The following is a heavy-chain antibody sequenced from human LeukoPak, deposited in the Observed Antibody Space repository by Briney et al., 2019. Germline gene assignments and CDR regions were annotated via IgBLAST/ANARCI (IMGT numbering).Heavy chain of an antibody. J-gene: IGHJ3*02. CDR1: EFTFSSYW. D-gene: IGHD3-16*01. Sequence: PGGSLRLSCAASEFTFSSYWMTWVRQAPGKGLEWVANINQYDSEKYYVDSVKGRFTISRDNAKNSLYLQMNSLRGEDTAVYYCARIRLRAFDIWGQGTMVTVSS. CDR3: ARIRLRAFDI. V-gene: IGHV3-7*01. CDR2: INQYDSEK.